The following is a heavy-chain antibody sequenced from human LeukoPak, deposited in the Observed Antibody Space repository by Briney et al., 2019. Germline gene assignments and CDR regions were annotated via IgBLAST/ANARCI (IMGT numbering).Heavy chain of an antibody. J-gene: IGHJ6*03. CDR3: ARETGIGIYYYYMDV. Sequence: PSETLSLTCTVSGGSISSYYWSWIRQPAGRGLEWIGRIYTSGSTNYNPSLKSRVTMSVDTSKNQFSLKLSSVTAADTAVYYCARETGIGIYYYYMDVWGKGTTVTISS. CDR1: GGSISSYY. V-gene: IGHV4-4*07. CDR2: IYTSGST. D-gene: IGHD1-14*01.